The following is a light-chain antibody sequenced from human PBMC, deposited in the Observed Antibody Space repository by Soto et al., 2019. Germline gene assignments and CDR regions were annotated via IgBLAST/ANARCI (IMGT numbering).Light chain of an antibody. CDR3: QQRLTGRT. J-gene: IGKJ1*01. CDR2: DAS. V-gene: IGKV3-11*01. CDR1: QSVRSY. Sequence: EIVMTQSPATLSLSPGERATLSCRASQSVRSYLAWYQQKRGQAPRLIIYDASDRAPGIPARFSGSGSGTYFTLTISSLEPEDFAVYFCQQRLTGRTFGQGTKVEIK.